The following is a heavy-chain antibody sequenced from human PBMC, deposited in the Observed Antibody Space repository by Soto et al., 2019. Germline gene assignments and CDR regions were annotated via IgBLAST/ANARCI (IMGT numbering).Heavy chain of an antibody. V-gene: IGHV4-59*12. J-gene: IGHJ4*01. CDR2: VADSAKS. CDR1: GGSPSYYY. D-gene: IGHD4-4*01. CDR3: ARDDRNDYIGNFGY. Sequence: PSETLSLTCTISGGSPSYYYSSWVRQPAGEGLEWIGTVADSAKSSYSPSLRSRITISVDTYNTRLSLTLSSVNAADTSVYYSARDDRNDYIGNFGYWGQGTLVTVSS.